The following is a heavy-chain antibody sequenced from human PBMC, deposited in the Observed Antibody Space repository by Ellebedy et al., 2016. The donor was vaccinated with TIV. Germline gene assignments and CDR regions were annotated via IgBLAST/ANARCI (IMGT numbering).Heavy chain of an antibody. V-gene: IGHV1-18*04. CDR1: GYTLFYYG. CDR3: ARAPFKGSSGWYNPTYYYYHMDV. Sequence: ASVKVSXXASGYTLFYYGINWVRQAPGQGLEWMGWINTYNGHTDYAQKFQGRVTMTTDTSTGTAYMELRSLTSDDTAVYYCARAPFKGSSGWYNPTYYYYHMDVWGSGTTVTVSS. D-gene: IGHD6-19*01. J-gene: IGHJ6*03. CDR2: INTYNGHT.